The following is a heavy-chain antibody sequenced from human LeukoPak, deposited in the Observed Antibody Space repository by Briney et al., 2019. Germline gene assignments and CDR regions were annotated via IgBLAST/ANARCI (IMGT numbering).Heavy chain of an antibody. D-gene: IGHD3-10*01. V-gene: IGHV1-24*01. Sequence: APVKVSCKVSGYTLTELSMHWVRQAPGKGLEWMGGFDPEDGETIYAQKFQGRVTMTEDTSTDTAYMELSSLRSEDTAVYYCATSLSGHYYYYGMDVWGQGTTVTVSS. CDR2: FDPEDGET. J-gene: IGHJ6*02. CDR3: ATSLSGHYYYYGMDV. CDR1: GYTLTELS.